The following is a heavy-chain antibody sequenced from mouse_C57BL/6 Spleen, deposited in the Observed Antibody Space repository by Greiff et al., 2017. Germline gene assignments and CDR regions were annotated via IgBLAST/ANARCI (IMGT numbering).Heavy chain of an antibody. CDR1: GFTFSSYA. J-gene: IGHJ2*01. Sequence: EVQLQESGGGLVKPGGSLKLSCAASGFTFSSYAMSWVRQTPEKRLEWVATISDGGSYTYYPDNVKGRFTISRDNAKNTLYLQMGHLKYEDTAMYDCAREYYYGNRYFDYWGQGTTLTVSS. CDR2: ISDGGSYT. CDR3: AREYYYGNRYFDY. D-gene: IGHD2-1*01. V-gene: IGHV5-4*01.